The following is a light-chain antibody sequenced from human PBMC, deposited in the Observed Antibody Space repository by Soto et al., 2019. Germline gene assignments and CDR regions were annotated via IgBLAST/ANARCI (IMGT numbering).Light chain of an antibody. V-gene: IGLV2-14*03. CDR3: SSYTSSSTPLFV. J-gene: IGLJ1*01. CDR2: DVS. Sequence: HSEPTQLASVHGSHGQPIPITCKGTSSDDGAYNHDSCHQHHTGKAPKLMIYDVSSRPSGVSNRFSGSKSGNTASLTISGLQAEDKADYYCSSYTSSSTPLFVFGTGTKVTVL. CDR1: SSDDGAYNH.